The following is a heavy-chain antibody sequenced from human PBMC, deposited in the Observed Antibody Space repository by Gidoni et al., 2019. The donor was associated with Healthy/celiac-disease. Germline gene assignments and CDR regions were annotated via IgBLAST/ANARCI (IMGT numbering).Heavy chain of an antibody. V-gene: IGHV4-34*01. D-gene: IGHD2-15*01. J-gene: IGHJ6*02. Sequence: QVQLQQWGAGLLKPSETLSLTCAVYGGSFSGYYWSWIRQPPGKGLEWIGEINHSGITNYNTSLKSRVTISVDTSKNQCSLKWNSVTAADTAAYYCARFRSPRYCSGGSCYPRGVYGMDVWGQGTTVTVSS. CDR2: INHSGIT. CDR1: GGSFSGYY. CDR3: ARFRSPRYCSGGSCYPRGVYGMDV.